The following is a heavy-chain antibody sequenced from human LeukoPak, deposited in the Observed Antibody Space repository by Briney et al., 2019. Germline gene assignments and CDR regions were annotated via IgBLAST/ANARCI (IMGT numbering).Heavy chain of an antibody. CDR1: GGTFSSYA. CDR2: VIPIFGTA. Sequence: ASEKVSCKASGGTFSSYAISGVRQAPGQGLEWMGGVIPIFGTANYAQKFQGRVTITADESTSTAYMELSSLRSEDTAVYYCTAGQGGVYSGYDTNFDYWGQGTLVTVSS. CDR3: TAGQGGVYSGYDTNFDY. V-gene: IGHV1-69*13. J-gene: IGHJ4*02. D-gene: IGHD5-12*01.